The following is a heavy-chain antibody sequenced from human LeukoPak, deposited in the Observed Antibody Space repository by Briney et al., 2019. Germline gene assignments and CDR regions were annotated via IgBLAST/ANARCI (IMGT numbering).Heavy chain of an antibody. Sequence: SETLSLTCAVYGGSFSGYYWSWIRQPPGKGLEWIGEINHSGSTNYNPSLKSRVTISVDTSKNQFSLKLSSVTAADTAVYYCARGGVVPAATKYNWFDPWGQGTLVTVPS. CDR2: INHSGST. CDR3: ARGGVVPAATKYNWFDP. V-gene: IGHV4-34*01. J-gene: IGHJ5*02. D-gene: IGHD2-2*01. CDR1: GGSFSGYY.